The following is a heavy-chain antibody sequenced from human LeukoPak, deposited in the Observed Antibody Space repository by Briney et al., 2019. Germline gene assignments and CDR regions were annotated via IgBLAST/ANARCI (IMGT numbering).Heavy chain of an antibody. CDR2: ISIDGSNK. CDR1: GLTFSSYA. J-gene: IGHJ4*02. D-gene: IGHD6-19*01. Sequence: GRSLRLSCAASGLTFSSYAMHWVRHAPGKGQERVAVISIDGSNKYYADSVKGRFTITRDNSKNTLYLQMHSLRAEDTAVYYYATEGAPGAGTRTFDYWGQGTLVTVSS. CDR3: ATEGAPGAGTRTFDY. V-gene: IGHV3-30*04.